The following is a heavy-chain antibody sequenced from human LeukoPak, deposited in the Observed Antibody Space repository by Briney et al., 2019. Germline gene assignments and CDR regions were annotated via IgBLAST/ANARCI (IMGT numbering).Heavy chain of an antibody. CDR3: ARLRYYYDSSGYRPRIYYYYYGMDV. J-gene: IGHJ6*02. V-gene: IGHV4-34*01. D-gene: IGHD3-22*01. CDR2: INHSGST. CDR1: GGSFSGYY. Sequence: SETLSLTCAVYGGSFSGYYWSWIRQPPGKGLEWIGEINHSGSTNYNPSLKSQVTISVDTSKNQFSLKLSSVTAADTAVYYCARLRYYYDSSGYRPRIYYYYYGMDVWGQGTTVTVSS.